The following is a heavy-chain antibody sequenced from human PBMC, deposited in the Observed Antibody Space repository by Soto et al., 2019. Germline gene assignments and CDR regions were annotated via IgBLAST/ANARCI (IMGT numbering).Heavy chain of an antibody. V-gene: IGHV3-23*01. J-gene: IGHJ6*04. CDR1: GFSFSSFA. CDR3: AKGVELDV. Sequence: EVLLLESGGGLVQPGGSLRLSCEASGFSFSSFAMNWVRQAPGKGLEWVSAIGDSGASTYYADSVKGRFTISRDNSMNTLLRQPNRLRVEDTALHYCAKGVELDVWGNGTTVTVSP. D-gene: IGHD1-26*01. CDR2: IGDSGAST.